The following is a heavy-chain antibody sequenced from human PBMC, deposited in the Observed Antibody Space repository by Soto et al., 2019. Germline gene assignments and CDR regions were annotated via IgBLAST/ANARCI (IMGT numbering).Heavy chain of an antibody. CDR3: ARVPFVNFGDSVPFDY. Sequence: GASVKVSCKTSGFTFTSYDINWVRQATGQGLEWMGWVNPNSGNTDYAQKFQGRVTMTRNTSITTAYMELSSLRSEDTAVYYCARVPFVNFGDSVPFDYWGQGTPVTVSS. J-gene: IGHJ4*02. CDR2: VNPNSGNT. V-gene: IGHV1-8*01. D-gene: IGHD4-17*01. CDR1: GFTFTSYD.